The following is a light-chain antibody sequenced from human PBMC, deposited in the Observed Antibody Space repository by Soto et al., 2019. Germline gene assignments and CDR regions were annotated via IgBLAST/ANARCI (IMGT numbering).Light chain of an antibody. CDR2: EVN. CDR3: SSYTSSTMGV. V-gene: IGLV2-14*01. CDR1: SSDVGGYDY. Sequence: QSALTQPASVSGSPGQSITISCTGTSSDVGGYDYVSWYQQHPGKAPKLMIYEVNNRPSGVSNRFSGSKSGNTASLTISGLQAEDEADYYCSSYTSSTMGVFGTGTKLTVL. J-gene: IGLJ1*01.